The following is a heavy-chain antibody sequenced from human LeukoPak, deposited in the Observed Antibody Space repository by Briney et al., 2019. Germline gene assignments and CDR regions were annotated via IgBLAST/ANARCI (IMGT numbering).Heavy chain of an antibody. D-gene: IGHD3-3*01. CDR2: MNPNSGNT. CDR1: GYTFTSYD. Sequence: ASVKVSCTASGYTFTSYDINWVRQATGQGLAWMGWMNPNSGNTGYAQKFQGRVTMTRNTSISTAYMELSSLRSEDTAVYYCARGPLVLRFLEWSMGYYYYYGMDVWGQGTTVTVSS. CDR3: ARGPLVLRFLEWSMGYYYYYGMDV. J-gene: IGHJ6*02. V-gene: IGHV1-8*01.